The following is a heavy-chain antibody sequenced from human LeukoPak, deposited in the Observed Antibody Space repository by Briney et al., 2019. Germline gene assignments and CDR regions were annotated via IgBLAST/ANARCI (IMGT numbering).Heavy chain of an antibody. D-gene: IGHD2-15*01. CDR1: GGSISSSNW. CDR3: ARGGYCSGGSCWNWFDP. V-gene: IGHV4-4*02. J-gene: IGHJ5*02. Sequence: SETLSLTCAVSGGSISSSNWWTWVRQPPGKGLEWIGEIYHTGSTNYNPSLKSRVTISIGKSKNQFSLKLSSVTAADTAVYYCARGGYCSGGSCWNWFDPWGQGTLVTVSS. CDR2: IYHTGST.